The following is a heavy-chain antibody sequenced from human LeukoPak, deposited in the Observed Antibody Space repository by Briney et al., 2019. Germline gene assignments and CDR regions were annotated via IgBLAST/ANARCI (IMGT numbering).Heavy chain of an antibody. CDR1: GGSISSYY. D-gene: IGHD3-22*01. Sequence: SETLSLTCTVSGGSISSYYWSWIRQPPGKGLEWIGYIYSSGSTNYNPSLKSRVTISVDTSKNQFSLKLSSVTAADTAVYYCARSPAPYYYDSSANFDYWGQGTLVTVSS. V-gene: IGHV4-59*01. CDR2: IYSSGST. CDR3: ARSPAPYYYDSSANFDY. J-gene: IGHJ4*02.